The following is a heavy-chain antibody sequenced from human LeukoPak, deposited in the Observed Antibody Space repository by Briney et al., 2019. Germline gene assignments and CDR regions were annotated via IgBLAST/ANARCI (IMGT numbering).Heavy chain of an antibody. D-gene: IGHD3-10*01. CDR2: ISSSSSYI. V-gene: IGHV3-21*06. Sequence: PGGSLRLSCAASGFTFSSYAMNWVRQAPGKGLEWVSAISSSSSYIYYADSVKGRFTISRDNAKNSMYLQMNSLRGEDTAVYYCARDESLFGELSPLGYWGLGTLVTVSS. CDR3: ARDESLFGELSPLGY. J-gene: IGHJ4*02. CDR1: GFTFSSYA.